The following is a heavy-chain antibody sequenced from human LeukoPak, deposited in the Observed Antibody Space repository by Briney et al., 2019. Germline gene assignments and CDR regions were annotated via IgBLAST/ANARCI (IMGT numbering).Heavy chain of an antibody. J-gene: IGHJ4*02. Sequence: NPSETLSLTCTVSGGSISSGGYYWSWIRQHPGKGLEWIGYIYYSGSTYYNPSLKSRVTISVDTSKNQFSLKLSSVTAADTAVYYCASHNRYYYDNSGYCDHWGQGTLVTVSS. CDR3: ASHNRYYYDNSGYCDH. CDR2: IYYSGST. D-gene: IGHD3-22*01. V-gene: IGHV4-31*03. CDR1: GGSISSGGYY.